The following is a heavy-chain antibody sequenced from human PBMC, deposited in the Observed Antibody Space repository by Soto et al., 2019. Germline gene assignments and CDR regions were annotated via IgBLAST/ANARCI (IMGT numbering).Heavy chain of an antibody. V-gene: IGHV1-18*01. J-gene: IGHJ4*02. CDR3: ARGRYGDY. CDR1: GYDFTTYG. Sequence: QVHLVQSGAEVKKPGASVKVSCKGSGYDFTTYGITWVRQATGQGLEWMAWMSANNGNTDYAQRLQGGVTMTSNTSTCTAYMELRSLRSDDTAVYYCARGRYGDYWGQGALVTVSS. D-gene: IGHD1-1*01. CDR2: MSANNGNT.